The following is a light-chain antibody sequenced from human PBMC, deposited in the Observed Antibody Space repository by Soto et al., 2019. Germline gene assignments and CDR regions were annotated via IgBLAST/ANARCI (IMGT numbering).Light chain of an antibody. CDR3: QQYYSNPLT. CDR2: WAS. Sequence: DIVMTQSPDSLAVPLGERATINCKSSQSVLSTSNNKNYLAWYQQNPGQPPRLLIYWASTRESGVPDRFSGSGSGTDFTLTITSLQAEDVAVYYCQQYYSNPLTFGGGTKVQIK. J-gene: IGKJ4*01. CDR1: QSVLSTSNNKNY. V-gene: IGKV4-1*01.